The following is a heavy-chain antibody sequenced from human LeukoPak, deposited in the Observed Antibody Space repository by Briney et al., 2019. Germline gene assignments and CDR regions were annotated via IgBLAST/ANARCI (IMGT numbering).Heavy chain of an antibody. Sequence: ASVTETLKASGYTFTGFNIYCVRQAPGQGLEWMGWISPNSGVTHYAQKFQGRVTTTRDTSISTVYMDLSRLRSDDTAVYYCARRIFSSSRYFDYWGQEAWFPVSS. CDR2: ISPNSGVT. CDR1: GYTFTGFN. D-gene: IGHD6-13*01. CDR3: ARRIFSSSRYFDY. V-gene: IGHV1-2*02. J-gene: IGHJ4*02.